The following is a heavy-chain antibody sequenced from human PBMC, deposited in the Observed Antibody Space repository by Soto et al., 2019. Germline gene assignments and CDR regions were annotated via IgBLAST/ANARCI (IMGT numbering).Heavy chain of an antibody. CDR2: IYSGGST. D-gene: IGHD6-6*01. CDR1: GLSVSSSD. Sequence: GGSLRLSCAASGLSVSSSDMSWVRQAPGKGLEWVSVIYSGGSTHDADSVKGRFTISRDNSKNTVHLQMNSLRVDDTAVYFCSTSSRNEYHFAMDAWGQGTTVTVSS. J-gene: IGHJ6*02. CDR3: STSSRNEYHFAMDA. V-gene: IGHV3-53*01.